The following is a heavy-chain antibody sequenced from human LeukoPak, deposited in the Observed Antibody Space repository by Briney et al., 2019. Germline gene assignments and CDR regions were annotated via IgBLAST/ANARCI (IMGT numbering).Heavy chain of an antibody. J-gene: IGHJ4*02. CDR2: IYYSGST. CDR3: ARVNSLLWFGRIDY. D-gene: IGHD3-10*01. Sequence: PSETLSLTCTVSGGSISSYYWSWIRQPPGKGLEWIGYIYYSGSTNYNPSLKSRVTISVDTSKNQFSLKLSSVTAADTAVYYCARVNSLLWFGRIDYWGQGTLVTASS. CDR1: GGSISSYY. V-gene: IGHV4-59*01.